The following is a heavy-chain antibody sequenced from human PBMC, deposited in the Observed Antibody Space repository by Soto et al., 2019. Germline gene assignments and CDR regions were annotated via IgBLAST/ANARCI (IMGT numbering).Heavy chain of an antibody. CDR1: GGTFSSYA. CDR2: IIPIFGTA. Sequence: SVKVSCKASGGTFSSYAISWVRQAPGQGLEWMGGIIPIFGTANYAQKFQGRVTITADKSTSTAYMELSSLRSEDTAVYYCARSEPYYYYYGMDVWGQGTTVTAP. V-gene: IGHV1-69*06. CDR3: ARSEPYYYYYGMDV. J-gene: IGHJ6*02.